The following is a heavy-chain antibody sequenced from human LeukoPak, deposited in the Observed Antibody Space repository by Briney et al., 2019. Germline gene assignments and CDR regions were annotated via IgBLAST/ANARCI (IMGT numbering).Heavy chain of an antibody. CDR3: AKISVGPLSRPTHVSLYYGMDV. CDR2: IGSSGATI. CDR1: VFTFTKFA. V-gene: IGHV3-23*01. J-gene: IGHJ6*02. D-gene: IGHD3-10*01. Sequence: GGSLRLSCEASVFTFTKFAMSWVRQAPGKGPEWVSGIGSSGATIFYADSVKGRFTISRDNSKNTVYLEMNNLRAEDTAIYYCAKISVGPLSRPTHVSLYYGMDVWGQGTTVTVSS.